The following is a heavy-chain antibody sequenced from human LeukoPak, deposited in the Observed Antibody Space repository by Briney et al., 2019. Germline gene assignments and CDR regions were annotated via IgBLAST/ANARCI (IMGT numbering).Heavy chain of an antibody. CDR1: GGSISSSSYY. D-gene: IGHD3-22*01. J-gene: IGHJ6*03. Sequence: PSETLSLTCTVSGGSISSSSYYWGWIRQPPGKGLEWIGSIYYSGSTYYNPSLRGRVTMSVDTSKSQFSLKLTSVTAADTAVYYCARGTTSSGYFVMDVWGKGTTVTVSS. V-gene: IGHV4-39*07. CDR2: IYYSGST. CDR3: ARGTTSSGYFVMDV.